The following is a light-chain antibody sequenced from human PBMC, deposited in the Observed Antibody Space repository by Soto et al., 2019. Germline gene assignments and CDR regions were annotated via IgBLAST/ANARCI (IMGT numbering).Light chain of an antibody. CDR2: EVS. CDR1: SSDVGAYDF. V-gene: IGLV2-14*03. Sequence: QSVLTQPASVSGSPGQSITISCTGTSSDVGAYDFVSWYQQHPDKAPKLMIYEVSNRPSGVSNRFSGSKSVNTATLTISGLQAEDETDYSCSSYTSITPRVFVTRSVVTVL. J-gene: IGLJ1*01. CDR3: SSYTSITPRV.